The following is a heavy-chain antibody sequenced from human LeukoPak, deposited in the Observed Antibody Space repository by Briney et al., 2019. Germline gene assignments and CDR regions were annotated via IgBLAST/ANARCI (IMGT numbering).Heavy chain of an antibody. V-gene: IGHV5-51*01. CDR2: IYPGDSDP. D-gene: IGHD6-13*01. CDR1: GYTFTTYW. Sequence: GESLRISCKGSGYTFTTYWIGWVRQMPGKGLEWMGIIYPGDSDPRYSPSFQGQVTISADKSISTAYLQWSSLKASDSAMYYSVRHGLGSSWFGFDYWGQGTLVTVSS. J-gene: IGHJ4*02. CDR3: VRHGLGSSWFGFDY.